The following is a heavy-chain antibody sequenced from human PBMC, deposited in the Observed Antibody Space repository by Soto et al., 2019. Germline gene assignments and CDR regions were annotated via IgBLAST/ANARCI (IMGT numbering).Heavy chain of an antibody. CDR3: ATWVDYGDFEGFDF. CDR2: VDPNGGGS. D-gene: IGHD4-17*01. Sequence: ASVKVSCKTSGYSFTDYKLHWVRQAPGQGLEWMGWVDPNGGGSKSAQKFQGSVTMTWDTSITTAYLDLTRLTTNETATYFCATWVDYGDFEGFDFWG. CDR1: GYSFTDYK. V-gene: IGHV1-2*04. J-gene: IGHJ4*01.